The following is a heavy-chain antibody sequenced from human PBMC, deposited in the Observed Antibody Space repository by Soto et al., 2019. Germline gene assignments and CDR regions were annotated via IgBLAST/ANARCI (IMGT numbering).Heavy chain of an antibody. D-gene: IGHD1-26*01. Sequence: GGSLRLSCAASGFTFSTYWMSWVRRTPGKGLEWVANIKQDGTEKYYVDSVRGRLTVSRDNAKSSLYLQMNSLRVEDTAVYYCTTSPHRDSERVFVWGQGTTVTVSS. J-gene: IGHJ6*02. CDR1: GFTFSTYW. V-gene: IGHV3-7*01. CDR3: TTSPHRDSERVFV. CDR2: IKQDGTEK.